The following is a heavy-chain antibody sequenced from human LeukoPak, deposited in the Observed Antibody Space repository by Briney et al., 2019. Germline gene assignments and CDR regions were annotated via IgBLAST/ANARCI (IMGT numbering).Heavy chain of an antibody. CDR1: GFTFSSYW. V-gene: IGHV3-74*01. CDR3: ARGSTLTTLVY. D-gene: IGHD4-11*01. Sequence: GGSLRLSCAASGFTFSSYWMHWVRQAPGKGLVWVSRINSDGSSTSYADSVKGRFTTSRDNAKNTLYLQINSLRAEDTAVYYCARGSTLTTLVYWGQGTLVTVSS. CDR2: INSDGSST. J-gene: IGHJ4*02.